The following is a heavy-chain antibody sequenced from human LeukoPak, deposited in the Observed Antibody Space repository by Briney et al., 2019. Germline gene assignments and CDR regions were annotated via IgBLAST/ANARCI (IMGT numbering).Heavy chain of an antibody. J-gene: IGHJ3*02. D-gene: IGHD6-19*01. Sequence: GGSLRLSCAGSGFTFSTYWMTWVRQAPGKGLEWVANIKEEGSGGHYADSVTGRFTISRDNAKNSLYLQMNSLRAEATAVYYCARDISPRYSSGWADAFDIWGQGTVVTVSS. CDR3: ARDISPRYSSGWADAFDI. CDR1: GFTFSTYW. V-gene: IGHV3-7*01. CDR2: IKEEGSGG.